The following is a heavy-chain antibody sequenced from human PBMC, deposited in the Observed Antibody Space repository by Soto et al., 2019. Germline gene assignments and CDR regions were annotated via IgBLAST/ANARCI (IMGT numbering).Heavy chain of an antibody. CDR3: ARGPFITIKAGPFDY. D-gene: IGHD3-10*01. CDR2: IYTSGST. V-gene: IGHV4-4*07. CDR1: GGSISSYY. Sequence: SEALSLTCTVSGGSISSYYWSWMRQPAGKGLEWIGRIYTSGSTNYNPSLKSRVTMSVDTSKNQFSLKLSSVTAADTAVYYCARGPFITIKAGPFDYWGQGTLVTVSS. J-gene: IGHJ4*02.